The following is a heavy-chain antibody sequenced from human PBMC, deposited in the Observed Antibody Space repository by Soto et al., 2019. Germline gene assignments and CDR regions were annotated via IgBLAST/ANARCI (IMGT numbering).Heavy chain of an antibody. CDR1: GYTLTELS. D-gene: IGHD3-3*01. CDR3: ATVEISAFKGLRFLDLYWFDP. CDR2: FDPEDGET. V-gene: IGHV1-24*01. J-gene: IGHJ5*02. Sequence: GASVKVSCTVSGYTLTELSIHWVRQAPGKGLEWMGGFDPEDGETIYAQKFQGRVTMTEDTSTDTAYMELSSLRSEDTAVYYCATVEISAFKGLRFLDLYWFDPWGQGTLVTVSS.